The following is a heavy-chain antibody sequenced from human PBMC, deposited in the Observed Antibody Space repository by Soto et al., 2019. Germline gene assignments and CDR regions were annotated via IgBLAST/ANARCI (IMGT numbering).Heavy chain of an antibody. CDR1: GFTFSSYW. Sequence: EVQLVESGGGLVQPGGSLRLSCAASGFTFSSYWMSWVRQAPGKGLEWVANIKQDGSEKYYVDSVKGRFTISRDNAKNPLYMQKNSLRGEGPAVFYWARGGSQGGGGPWWGQGTLVTVSS. V-gene: IGHV3-7*03. CDR3: ARGGSQGGGGPW. CDR2: IKQDGSEK. D-gene: IGHD3-16*01. J-gene: IGHJ4*02.